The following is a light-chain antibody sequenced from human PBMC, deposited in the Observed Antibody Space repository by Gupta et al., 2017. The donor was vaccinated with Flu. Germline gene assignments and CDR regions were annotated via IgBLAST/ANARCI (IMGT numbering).Light chain of an antibody. J-gene: IGKJ4*01. CDR3: QQYGILVT. V-gene: IGKV1-33*01. CDR1: QGSTNS. Sequence: SPFSMSASVGDRVTITCQASQGSTNSLNWYQQKPGKAPELLIYDATKLQTGVPSRFSGSGSGTDFTFTSSGLQPEDIATYYCQQYGILVTFGGGTKVEIK. CDR2: DAT.